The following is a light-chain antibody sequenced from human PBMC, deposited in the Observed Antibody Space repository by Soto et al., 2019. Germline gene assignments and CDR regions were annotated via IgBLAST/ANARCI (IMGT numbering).Light chain of an antibody. Sequence: QSVLTQPPSVPGAPGQTVTISFTGSGSNIGAGYGVQWYQQLPGTAPRLLIYGSDDRPSGVPDRFSASVSGNSASLAITGLQTEDEAVHYCQSYDSNLSEVFGPGTKVTVL. J-gene: IGLJ1*01. CDR2: GSD. V-gene: IGLV1-40*01. CDR1: GSNIGAGYG. CDR3: QSYDSNLSEV.